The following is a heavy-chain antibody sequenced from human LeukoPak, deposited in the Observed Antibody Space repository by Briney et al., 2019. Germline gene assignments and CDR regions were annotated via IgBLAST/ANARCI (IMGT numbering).Heavy chain of an antibody. V-gene: IGHV1-24*01. D-gene: IGHD2-15*01. J-gene: IGHJ4*02. CDR1: GYTLTEFS. CDR2: FDPEDGET. CDR3: ARAYCSAGSCYLDY. Sequence: ASVKVSCKVSGYTLTEFSIHWVRQAPGNGLEWMGGFDPEDGETIYAQKFQDRVTMTTETATTTADMDLRSLTSGDTAVYFCARAYCSAGSCYLDYWGQGTLVTVSS.